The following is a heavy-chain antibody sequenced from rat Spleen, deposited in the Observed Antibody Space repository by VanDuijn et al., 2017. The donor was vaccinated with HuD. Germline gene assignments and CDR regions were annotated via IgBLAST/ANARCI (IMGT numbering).Heavy chain of an antibody. CDR1: GFNFNNYW. CDR3: ARRKTGMRYFDY. CDR2: ISTAGGNT. D-gene: IGHD1-7*01. V-gene: IGHV5S23*01. Sequence: EVKLVESGGGLVQPGRSLKLSCAASGFNFNNYWMGWVRQAPKKGLEWVTTISTAGGNTYYRDSVRGRFTISRDNAKSTLYLQMDSLRSEDTATYYCARRKTGMRYFDYWGQGVMVTVSS. J-gene: IGHJ2*01.